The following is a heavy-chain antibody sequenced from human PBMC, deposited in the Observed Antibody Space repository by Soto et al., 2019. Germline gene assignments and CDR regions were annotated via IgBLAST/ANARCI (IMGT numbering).Heavy chain of an antibody. CDR2: FSGSDGKT. V-gene: IGHV3-23*01. CDR1: GFTFSRFA. D-gene: IGHD3-3*01. Sequence: GGSLRLSCEASGFTFSRFAMSWVRQAPGKGLEWVSTFSGSDGKTFYADSVKGRFSISRDTSQSTLYLQMNSLRADDTAIYYCARWSYLDYWGQGTRVTVSS. CDR3: ARWSYLDY. J-gene: IGHJ4*02.